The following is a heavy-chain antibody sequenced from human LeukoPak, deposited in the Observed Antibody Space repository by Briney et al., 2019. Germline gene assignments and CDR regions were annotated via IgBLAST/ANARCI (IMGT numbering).Heavy chain of an antibody. V-gene: IGHV4-38-2*02. D-gene: IGHD5-12*01. CDR2: IYHSGST. CDR3: ARVSYIVATIRGYYFDY. J-gene: IGHJ4*02. Sequence: SETLSLTCTVSGYSISSSYYWSWIRQPPGKGLEWIGSIYHSGSTYYNPSLKSRVTISVDTSKNQFSLKLSSVTAADTAVYYCARVSYIVATIRGYYFDYWGQGTLVTVSS. CDR1: GYSISSSYY.